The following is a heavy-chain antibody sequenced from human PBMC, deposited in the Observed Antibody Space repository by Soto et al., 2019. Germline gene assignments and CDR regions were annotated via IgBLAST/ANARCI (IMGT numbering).Heavy chain of an antibody. CDR3: ARDLAGYYYGMDV. J-gene: IGHJ6*02. Sequence: SETLSLTCTVSGGSIISYYWSWIRQPPGKGLEWIGYIYYSGSTNYNPSLKSRVTISVDTSKNQFSLRLSSVSAADTAMYYCARDLAGYYYGMDVWGQGTTVTVSS. CDR2: IYYSGST. D-gene: IGHD6-25*01. V-gene: IGHV4-59*01. CDR1: GGSIISYY.